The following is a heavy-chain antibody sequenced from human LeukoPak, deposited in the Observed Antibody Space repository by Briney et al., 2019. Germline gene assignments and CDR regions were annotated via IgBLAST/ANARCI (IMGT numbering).Heavy chain of an antibody. J-gene: IGHJ4*02. CDR1: GDSISSDDYS. V-gene: IGHV4-30-2*01. D-gene: IGHD1-26*01. CDR2: ISHRRNT. CDR3: ARDRVGPEGSFDY. Sequence: SQTLSLTCTVSGDSISSDDYSWTWIRQPPGRGLEWIGYISHRRNTDYNPSLKSRVTMSVDTSKNQFSLKLSSVTAADTAVYYCARDRVGPEGSFDYWGQGTLVTVSS.